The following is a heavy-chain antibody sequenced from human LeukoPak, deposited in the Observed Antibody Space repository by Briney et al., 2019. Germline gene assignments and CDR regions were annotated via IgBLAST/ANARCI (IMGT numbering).Heavy chain of an antibody. J-gene: IGHJ6*03. CDR2: IKQDGSEK. V-gene: IGHV3-7*01. D-gene: IGHD3-3*01. Sequence: GGSLRLSYGASGFTFSSYWMTRVRQAPGKGLEWVANIKQDGSEKYYVDSVKGRFTISRDNAKNSLYLQMNSLRAEDTAVYYCARRDTIFAWTHYYYYMDVWGKGTTVTVSS. CDR1: GFTFSSYW. CDR3: ARRDTIFAWTHYYYYMDV.